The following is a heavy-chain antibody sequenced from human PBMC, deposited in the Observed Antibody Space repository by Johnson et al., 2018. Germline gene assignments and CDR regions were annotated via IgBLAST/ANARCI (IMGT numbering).Heavy chain of an antibody. Sequence: QVQLQESGPGLVKPSETLSLICSVSGGSISSSYWSWVRQPPGKGLEWIGYSGSTDYNPSLKSRITISVDRSKSQFSLKLRSVTAADTAVYYCARSPTDVLTGYYYMDVWGKGTTVIVSS. D-gene: IGHD3-9*01. V-gene: IGHV4-59*01. CDR2: YSGST. CDR3: ARSPTDVLTGYYYMDV. J-gene: IGHJ6*03. CDR1: GGSISSSY.